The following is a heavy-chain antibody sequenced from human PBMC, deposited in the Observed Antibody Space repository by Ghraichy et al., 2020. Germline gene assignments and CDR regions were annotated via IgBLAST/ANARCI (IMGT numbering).Heavy chain of an antibody. D-gene: IGHD3-22*01. CDR2: IYYSGST. J-gene: IGHJ3*02. Sequence: SETLSLTCTVSGGSISSSSYYWGWIRQPPGKGLEWIGSIYYSGSTYYNPSLKSRVTISVDTSKNQFSLKLSSVTAADTAVYYCARPSIPQTYYYDSSGYYHDAFDIWGQGTMVTVSS. V-gene: IGHV4-39*01. CDR1: GGSISSSSYY. CDR3: ARPSIPQTYYYDSSGYYHDAFDI.